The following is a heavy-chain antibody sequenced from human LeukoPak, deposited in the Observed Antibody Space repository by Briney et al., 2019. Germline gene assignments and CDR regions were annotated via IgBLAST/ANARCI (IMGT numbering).Heavy chain of an antibody. Sequence: SETLSLTCTVSGGSISSGGYYWSWIRQHPGKGLEWIGYIYYSGSTYYHPSLKSRVTISVDTSKNQFSLKLSSVTAADTAVYYCARDSAAAALNWGQGTLVTVSS. CDR3: ARDSAAAALN. CDR1: GGSISSGGYY. CDR2: IYYSGST. V-gene: IGHV4-31*03. J-gene: IGHJ4*02. D-gene: IGHD6-13*01.